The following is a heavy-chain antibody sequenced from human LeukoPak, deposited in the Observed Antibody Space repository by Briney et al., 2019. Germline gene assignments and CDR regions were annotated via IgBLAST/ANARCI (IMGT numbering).Heavy chain of an antibody. Sequence: GASVKVSCKASGYTFTGYYMHWVRQAPGQGLEWMGWINPNSGGTNYAQKFQGRVTMTRDTSISAAYMELSRLRSDDTAVYYCARAYYYGSGSYYNRPNWFDPWGQGTLVTVSS. J-gene: IGHJ5*02. V-gene: IGHV1-2*02. D-gene: IGHD3-10*01. CDR1: GYTFTGYY. CDR3: ARAYYYGSGSYYNRPNWFDP. CDR2: INPNSGGT.